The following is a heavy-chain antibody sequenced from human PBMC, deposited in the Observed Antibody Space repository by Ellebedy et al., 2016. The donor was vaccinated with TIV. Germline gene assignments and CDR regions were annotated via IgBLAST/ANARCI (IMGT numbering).Heavy chain of an antibody. CDR3: ARDPPGYIVVVPAAIGRIDYYYYYYMDV. D-gene: IGHD2-2*01. J-gene: IGHJ6*03. V-gene: IGHV1-18*01. CDR2: ISAYNGNT. Sequence: ASVKVSCXASGYTFTSYGISWVRQAPGQGLEWMGWISAYNGNTNYAQKLQGRVTMTTDTSTSTAYMELRSLRSDDTAVYYCARDPPGYIVVVPAAIGRIDYYYYYYMDVWGKGTTVTVSS. CDR1: GYTFTSYG.